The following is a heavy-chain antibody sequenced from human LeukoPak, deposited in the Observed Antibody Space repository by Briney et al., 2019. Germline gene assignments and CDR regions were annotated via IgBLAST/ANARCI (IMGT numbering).Heavy chain of an antibody. CDR3: AKGENYDLWSGYYTGGYFDY. CDR2: ISGSGGST. CDR1: GFTFSSYA. J-gene: IGHJ4*02. V-gene: IGHV3-23*01. D-gene: IGHD3-3*01. Sequence: GGSLRLSCAASGFTFSSYAMSWVRQAPGKGLEWVSAISGSGGSTYYADSVKGRFTISRDNSKNTLYLQMNSLRAEDTAVYYCAKGENYDLWSGYYTGGYFDYWGQGTLVTVSS.